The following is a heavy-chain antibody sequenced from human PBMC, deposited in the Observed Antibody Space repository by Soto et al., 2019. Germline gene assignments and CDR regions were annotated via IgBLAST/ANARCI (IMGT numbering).Heavy chain of an antibody. V-gene: IGHV1-69*01. Sequence: QVQLVQSGAEVKKPGSSVKVSCKASGGTFSSYAISWVRQAPGQGLEWMGGIIPIFGTANYAQKFQGRVTINADESTSTAYMELSSLRSEDTAVYYCARGTLSCSGGSCYGGRDYWGQGTLVTVSS. CDR1: GGTFSSYA. CDR2: IIPIFGTA. J-gene: IGHJ4*02. D-gene: IGHD2-15*01. CDR3: ARGTLSCSGGSCYGGRDY.